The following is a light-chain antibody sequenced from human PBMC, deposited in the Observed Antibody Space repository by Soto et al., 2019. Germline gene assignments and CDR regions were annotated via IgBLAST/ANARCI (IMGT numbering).Light chain of an antibody. J-gene: IGLJ2*01. V-gene: IGLV2-23*02. CDR3: CSYGGDRI. CDR1: SSNVGGYNF. CDR2: EVN. Sequence: QSALTQPASVSGSPGQSIAISCTGTSSNVGGYNFVSWYQQHPGKAPKLLIYEVNKRPSGVSNRFSGSKSYNTASLTISGLQAEDEADYYCCSYGGDRIFGGGTKLTVL.